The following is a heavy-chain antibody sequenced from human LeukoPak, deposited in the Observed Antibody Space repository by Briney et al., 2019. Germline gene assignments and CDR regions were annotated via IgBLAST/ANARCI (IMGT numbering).Heavy chain of an antibody. V-gene: IGHV5-51*01. D-gene: IGHD2-2*01. CDR3: ARHRDCSSTSCYLDY. CDR1: GYSFTSYW. J-gene: IGHJ4*02. CDR2: IYPGDSDT. Sequence: ESLQISCKGSGYSFTSYWIGWVRQLPGKGLEWMGIIYPGDSDTRYSPSFQGQVTISADKSISTAYLQWSSLKASDTAMYYCARHRDCSSTSCYLDYWGQGTLVTVSS.